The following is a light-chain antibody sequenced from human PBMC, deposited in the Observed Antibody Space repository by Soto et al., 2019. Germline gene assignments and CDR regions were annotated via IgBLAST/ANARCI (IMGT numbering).Light chain of an antibody. V-gene: IGKV3-20*01. CDR3: QQYGGSPIT. J-gene: IGKJ5*01. CDR2: GAS. Sequence: IVVTQSPGTLSLSPGERVTLSCRASQSVTTRLAWYQHKPGQAPTLLMSGASNRASGVPVRFSGSGSGTDFTLTITRLEPEDFALYYCQQYGGSPITFGLGTRLEIK. CDR1: QSVTTR.